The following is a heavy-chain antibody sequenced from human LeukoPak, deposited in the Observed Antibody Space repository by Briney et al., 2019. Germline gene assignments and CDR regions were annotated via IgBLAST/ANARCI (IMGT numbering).Heavy chain of an antibody. V-gene: IGHV1-69*05. CDR1: GGTFTSYA. J-gene: IGHJ4*02. CDR2: IIPIFGTA. Sequence: SVKVSCKASGGTFTSYAISWVRQAPGQGLEWMGGIIPIFGTANYAQKFQGRVTITTDESTSTAYMELSSLRSEDTAVYYCARGSRDGSKAGPFDYWGQGTLVTVSS. D-gene: IGHD5-24*01. CDR3: ARGSRDGSKAGPFDY.